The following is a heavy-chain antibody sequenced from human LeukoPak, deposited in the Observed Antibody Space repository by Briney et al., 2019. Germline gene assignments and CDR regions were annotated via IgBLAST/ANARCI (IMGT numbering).Heavy chain of an antibody. CDR3: ARSRGATGYYWVDY. V-gene: IGHV3-30-3*01. CDR1: GFTFSNYA. J-gene: IGHJ4*02. D-gene: IGHD3-22*01. CDR2: ISYDGRNK. Sequence: PGGSLRLSCAASGFTFSNYAMHWVRQAPGKGLEWVAVISYDGRNKYYADSVKGQFTISRDNSKNTLYLEMNSLSAEDTAVYYCARSRGATGYYWVDYWGQGTLVTVSS.